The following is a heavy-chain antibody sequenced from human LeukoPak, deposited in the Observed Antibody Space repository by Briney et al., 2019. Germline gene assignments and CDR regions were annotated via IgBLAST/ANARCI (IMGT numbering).Heavy chain of an antibody. CDR2: IRYDGSNK. CDR3: AKDRSSSGFSASS. V-gene: IGHV3-30*02. Sequence: GGSLRLSCAASGFTFSSYGMHWVRQAPGKGLEWVAFIRYDGSNKYYADSVKGRFTISRDNSRNTPYLQMNSLRAEDTAVYYCAKDRSSSGFSASSWGQGTLVTVSS. D-gene: IGHD6-19*01. J-gene: IGHJ5*02. CDR1: GFTFSSYG.